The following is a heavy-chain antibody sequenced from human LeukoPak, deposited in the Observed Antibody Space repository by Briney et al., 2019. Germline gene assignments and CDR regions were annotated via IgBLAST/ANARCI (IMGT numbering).Heavy chain of an antibody. CDR2: INPNSGGT. V-gene: IGHV1-2*02. D-gene: IGHD5-12*01. CDR3: ARGDIVATPNLFFDY. CDR1: GYTFTGYY. Sequence: ASVKVSCKASGYTFTGYYMHWVRQAPGQGLEWMGWINPNSGGTNYAQKFQGRVTMTRDTSISTAYMELSRLRSDDTAVYYCARGDIVATPNLFFDYWGQGTLVTVSS. J-gene: IGHJ4*02.